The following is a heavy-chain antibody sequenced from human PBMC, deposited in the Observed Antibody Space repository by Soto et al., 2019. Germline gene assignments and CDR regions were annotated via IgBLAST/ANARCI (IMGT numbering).Heavy chain of an antibody. D-gene: IGHD6-19*01. J-gene: IGHJ4*02. CDR3: ARAHSSVWAGVDY. Sequence: QVQLVESGGGVVQPGRPLRLSCAASGFTFSTYDMHWVRQAPGKGLEWVAVIWYDGTKKYYADSVKGRFSISRDNFENILYLQMNSLRAEDTAVYYCARAHSSVWAGVDYWGQGALVTVSS. CDR1: GFTFSTYD. V-gene: IGHV3-33*01. CDR2: IWYDGTKK.